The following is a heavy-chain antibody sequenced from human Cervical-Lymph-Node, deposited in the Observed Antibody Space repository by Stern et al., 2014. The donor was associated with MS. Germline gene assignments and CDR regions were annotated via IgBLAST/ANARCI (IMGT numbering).Heavy chain of an antibody. V-gene: IGHV1-46*01. D-gene: IGHD1-26*01. Sequence: QVQLVESGAEVKAPGASLKISCRASPSVFSNSSVHWVRQAPGQGLEWMGIINSMNHLPTYAQNFQGRITMTIETSANTIYMELSSLTSDDMAVYYCARDWRMGPPHFHYYGMDVWGQGTTVTVSS. J-gene: IGHJ6*02. CDR2: INSMNHLP. CDR3: ARDWRMGPPHFHYYGMDV. CDR1: PSVFSNSS.